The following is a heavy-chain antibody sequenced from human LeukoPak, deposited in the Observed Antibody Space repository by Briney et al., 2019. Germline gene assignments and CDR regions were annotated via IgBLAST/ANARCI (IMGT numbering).Heavy chain of an antibody. CDR3: AELGITMIGGV. CDR1: GFTFSSYE. V-gene: IGHV3-48*03. CDR2: ISSSGSTI. Sequence: PGGSLRLSCAASGFTFSSYETNSVRQAPGEGLGWGSYISSSGSTIYYADSVKGRFTISRVNAKTSLYLQMNSLRAEDTAVYYCAELGITMIGGVWGKGTTVTISS. D-gene: IGHD3-10*02. J-gene: IGHJ6*04.